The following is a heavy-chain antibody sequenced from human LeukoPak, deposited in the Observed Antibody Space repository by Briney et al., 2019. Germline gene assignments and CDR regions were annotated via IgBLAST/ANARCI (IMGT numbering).Heavy chain of an antibody. CDR3: ARGSYNWNDGAFDI. CDR1: GGSISSSYYY. J-gene: IGHJ3*02. Sequence: SETLSLTCTVSGGSISSSYYYWGWIRQPPGKGLEWIGTIYYSGSTYYNPSLKSRVTMSVDTSKNQFSLKLSSVTAADTAVYYCARGSYNWNDGAFDIWGQGTMVTVSS. D-gene: IGHD1-1*01. V-gene: IGHV4-39*07. CDR2: IYYSGST.